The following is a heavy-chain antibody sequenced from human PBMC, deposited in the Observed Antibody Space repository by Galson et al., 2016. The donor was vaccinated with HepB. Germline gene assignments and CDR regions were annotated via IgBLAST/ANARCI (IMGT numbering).Heavy chain of an antibody. V-gene: IGHV3-48*02. D-gene: IGHD6-19*01. CDR3: ARGLPFHSSGWYFDS. CDR2: VSPNGNTK. Sequence: SLRLSCAASGFIFSNYNMNWVRQAPGKGMEWVSYVSPNGNTKYYADSVKGRFSISKDNAKNSLSLQMTSLRDDDTAAYYCARGLPFHSSGWYFDSWGQGILVTVSS. CDR1: GFIFSNYN. J-gene: IGHJ4*02.